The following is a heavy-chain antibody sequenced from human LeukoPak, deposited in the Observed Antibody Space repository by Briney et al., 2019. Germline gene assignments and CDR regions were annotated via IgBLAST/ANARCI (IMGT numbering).Heavy chain of an antibody. CDR3: ARDTGAPDY. D-gene: IGHD4-17*01. CDR1: GFTLSSYW. J-gene: IGHJ4*02. CDR2: IKQDGSEK. Sequence: GGSLRLSCAASGFTLSSYWMSWVRQAPGKGLEWVANIKQDGSEKYYVDSVKGRFTISRDNAKNSLYLQMNSLRAEDTAVYHCARDTGAPDYWGQGTLVTVSS. V-gene: IGHV3-7*01.